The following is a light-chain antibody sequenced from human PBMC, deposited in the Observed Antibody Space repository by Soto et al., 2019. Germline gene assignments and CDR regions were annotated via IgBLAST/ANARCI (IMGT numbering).Light chain of an antibody. CDR3: SSYAGGNNWV. V-gene: IGLV2-14*01. J-gene: IGLJ3*02. Sequence: QSALTQPASVSGSPGQSITISCTGTSSDVGGYDFVSWYQQHPGKAPKLIIYEVNYRPSGVSNRFSGSKSGNTASLTISGLQAEDEADYYCSSYAGGNNWVFGGGTKLTVL. CDR2: EVN. CDR1: SSDVGGYDF.